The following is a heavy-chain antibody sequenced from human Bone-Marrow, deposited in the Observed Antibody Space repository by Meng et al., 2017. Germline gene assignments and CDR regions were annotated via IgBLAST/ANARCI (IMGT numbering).Heavy chain of an antibody. D-gene: IGHD3-10*01. CDR1: GGSISSGGYY. J-gene: IGHJ5*02. Sequence: QVQRQESGPGLVKPSQTLSLTCTVSGGSISSGGYYWSWIRQHPGKGLEWIGYIYYSGSTYYNPSLKSRVTISVDTSKNQFSLKLSSVTAADTAVYYCARGYGSGSSSDWFDPWGQGTLVTVSS. CDR3: ARGYGSGSSSDWFDP. CDR2: IYYSGST. V-gene: IGHV4-31*03.